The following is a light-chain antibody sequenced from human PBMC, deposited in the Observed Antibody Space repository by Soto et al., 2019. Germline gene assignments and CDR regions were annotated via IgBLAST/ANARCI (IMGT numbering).Light chain of an antibody. CDR1: SSDVGRYNY. Sequence: QSVLTQPASVSGSPGQSITISCTGTSSDVGRYNYVSWYQQHPGKAPKLTIYDVSNRPSGVSSRFSGSKSGNTASLTISGLRAEDEADYYCSSFTSSSTYVFGTGTKLTVL. J-gene: IGLJ1*01. V-gene: IGLV2-14*01. CDR3: SSFTSSSTYV. CDR2: DVS.